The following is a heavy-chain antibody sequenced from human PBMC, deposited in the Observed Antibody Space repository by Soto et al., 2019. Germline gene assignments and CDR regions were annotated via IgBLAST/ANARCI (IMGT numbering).Heavy chain of an antibody. CDR2: ISSNGGST. Sequence: PGGSLRLSCSASGFNFNTFAMHWVRQAPGKGLEYVSGISSNGGSTYYADSVKDRFTISRDNSKNTLYLQISSLRVEDTAVYYCAKDRTSKTRAFDYWGQGTLVTVSS. CDR3: AKDRTSKTRAFDY. J-gene: IGHJ4*02. CDR1: GFNFNTFA. V-gene: IGHV3-64D*08.